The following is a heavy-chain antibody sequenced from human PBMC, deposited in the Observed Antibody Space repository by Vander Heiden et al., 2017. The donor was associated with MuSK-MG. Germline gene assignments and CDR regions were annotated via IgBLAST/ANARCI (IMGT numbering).Heavy chain of an antibody. CDR3: AREDLGFDN. J-gene: IGHJ4*02. CDR2: IRNKAYGGTT. V-gene: IGHV3-49*03. CDR1: GFNFGDHS. Sequence: EVQLVESGGGLVQPGRPLRLSCTGSGFNFGDHSRSWFRQAPGKGLEWVSFIRNKAYGGTTEYAASVKGRFTISRDDSKSIAYLQMNSLKTEDTAVYYCAREDLGFDNWGQGTLVTVSS.